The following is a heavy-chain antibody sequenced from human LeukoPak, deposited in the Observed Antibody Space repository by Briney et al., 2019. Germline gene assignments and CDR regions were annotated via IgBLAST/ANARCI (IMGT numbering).Heavy chain of an antibody. Sequence: GGSLRLSCVVSGLTFSSYGMHWVRQAPGKGLEWVAFIWYDGSNKYSADSVKGRFTISRDNSKNTLYLQMNSLRPEDTAVYYCATPPNGGDLNYYFDSWGQGTLVTVSS. CDR2: IWYDGSNK. V-gene: IGHV3-30*02. D-gene: IGHD2-21*01. CDR3: ATPPNGGDLNYYFDS. J-gene: IGHJ4*02. CDR1: GLTFSSYG.